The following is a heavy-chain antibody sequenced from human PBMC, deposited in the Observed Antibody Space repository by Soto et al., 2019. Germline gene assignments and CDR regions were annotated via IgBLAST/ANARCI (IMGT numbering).Heavy chain of an antibody. CDR2: IYYSGST. CDR3: ASGRYSSSWYWFDP. Sequence: SETLSLTCTVSGGPVSSGSYYWSWVRQPPGKGLEWIGYIYYSGSTNYNPSLKSRVTISVDTSKNQFSLKLSSVTAADTAVYYCASGRYSSSWYWFDPWGQGTLVTVSS. V-gene: IGHV4-61*01. CDR1: GGPVSSGSYY. D-gene: IGHD6-13*01. J-gene: IGHJ5*02.